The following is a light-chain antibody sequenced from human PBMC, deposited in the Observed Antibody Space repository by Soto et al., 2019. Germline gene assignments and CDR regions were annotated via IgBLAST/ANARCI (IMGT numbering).Light chain of an antibody. CDR1: QSIGSW. Sequence: DIQMTQSPSTLSAFVGDRVTITCRASQSIGSWLAWYQQKPGKAPNLLVYEVSNLQSGVPPRFSGSGSGTEFTLAISSLQADDFAIYYCQQYRTYPGTFGGGTKVEI. CDR3: QQYRTYPGT. V-gene: IGKV1-5*01. J-gene: IGKJ4*01. CDR2: EVS.